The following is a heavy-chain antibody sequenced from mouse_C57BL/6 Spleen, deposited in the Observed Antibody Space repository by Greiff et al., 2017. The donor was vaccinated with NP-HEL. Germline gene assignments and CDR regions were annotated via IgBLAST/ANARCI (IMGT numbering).Heavy chain of an antibody. Sequence: QVQLQQPGAELVKPGASVKLSCKASGYTFTSYWMQWVKQRPGQGLEWIGEIDPSDSYTNYNQKFKGKATLTVDTSSSTAYMQLSSLTSEDSAVYYCAREGTGDFDYWGQGTTLTVSS. CDR2: IDPSDSYT. CDR3: AREGTGDFDY. CDR1: GYTFTSYW. D-gene: IGHD4-1*01. J-gene: IGHJ2*01. V-gene: IGHV1-50*01.